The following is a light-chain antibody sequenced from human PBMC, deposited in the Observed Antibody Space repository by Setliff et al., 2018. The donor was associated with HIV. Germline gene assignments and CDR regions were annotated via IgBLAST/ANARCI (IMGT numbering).Light chain of an antibody. J-gene: IGKJ5*01. CDR2: AAS. CDR3: QQLHSYPRT. V-gene: IGKV1-9*01. Sequence: IQLTQSPSFLSASVGDRITITCRASQNISSSLTWYHQKPGAAPKLLIYAASTLYSGVPSRFTGGGSGTEFTLTISSLQPEDFATFYCQQLHSYPRTFGQGTRLEIK. CDR1: QNISSS.